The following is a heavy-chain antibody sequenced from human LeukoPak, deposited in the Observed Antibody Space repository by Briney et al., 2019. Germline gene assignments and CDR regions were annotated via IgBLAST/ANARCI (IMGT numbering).Heavy chain of an antibody. J-gene: IGHJ5*02. CDR3: ARHLPGARGNWFDP. CDR1: GGSIRSSSYF. CDR2: IYSSGTA. V-gene: IGHV4-39*01. Sequence: PSETLSLTCTVSGGSIRSSSYFWGWIRQTPGKGLEWIGNIYSSGTAYYNPSLKTRATTSVDTSNNQFSLKLSSVTAADTAAYYCARHLPGARGNWFDPWGQGTLVTVSS.